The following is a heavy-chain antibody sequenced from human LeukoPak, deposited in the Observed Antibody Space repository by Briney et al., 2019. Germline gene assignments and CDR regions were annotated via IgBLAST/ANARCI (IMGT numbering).Heavy chain of an antibody. CDR3: ARVPLKTGDSSGWYWGPFDY. D-gene: IGHD6-19*01. Sequence: SQTLSLTCAISGDSVSSNSVDWSWIRQSPSRGLEWLGRTYQRSKWNNDYAPSVKSRITINPDTSKNQFSLQLNSVTPEDTAVYYCARVPLKTGDSSGWYWGPFDYWGQGTLVTVSA. CDR2: TYQRSKWNN. CDR1: GDSVSSNSVD. J-gene: IGHJ4*02. V-gene: IGHV6-1*01.